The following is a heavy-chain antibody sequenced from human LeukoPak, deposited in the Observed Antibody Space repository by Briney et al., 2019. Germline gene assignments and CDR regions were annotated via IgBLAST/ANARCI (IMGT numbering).Heavy chain of an antibody. Sequence: ASVKVSCKASGYTFTSYYMHWVRQAPGQGLEWMGIINPSGGSTSYAQKFQGRVTMTRDTSISTAYMELSRLRSDDTAVYYCARGHHVHARYYDFWSGLPFDYWGQGTLVTVSS. J-gene: IGHJ4*02. CDR1: GYTFTSYY. V-gene: IGHV1-46*01. CDR2: INPSGGST. D-gene: IGHD3-3*01. CDR3: ARGHHVHARYYDFWSGLPFDY.